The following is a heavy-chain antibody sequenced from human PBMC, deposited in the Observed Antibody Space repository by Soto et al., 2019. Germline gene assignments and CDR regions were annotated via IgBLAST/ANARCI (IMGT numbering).Heavy chain of an antibody. Sequence: SETLSLTCTVSGGSISSYYWSWIRQPPGKGLEWIGYIYYSGSTNYNPSLKSRVTISVDTSKNQFSLKLSSVTAADTAVYYCATLRHSSGQPADYWGQGTLVTVSS. V-gene: IGHV4-59*01. CDR2: IYYSGST. CDR1: GGSISSYY. D-gene: IGHD3-22*01. CDR3: ATLRHSSGQPADY. J-gene: IGHJ4*02.